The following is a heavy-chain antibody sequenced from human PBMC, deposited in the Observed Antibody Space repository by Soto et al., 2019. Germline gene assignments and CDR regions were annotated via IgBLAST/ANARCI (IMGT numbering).Heavy chain of an antibody. D-gene: IGHD1-26*01. V-gene: IGHV4-39*01. CDR3: ARHGITGSYYDAFDI. CDR1: RISIHSICWQ. Sequence: SVSLSLTCPLGRISIHSICWQWALNLQPPGMVLEWIASINYSGTTFYNPSLKSRVTLSVDTSKNQFALKLSSVTAAETAVYYWARHGITGSYYDAFDIWGQGTMVT. J-gene: IGHJ3*02. CDR2: INYSGTT.